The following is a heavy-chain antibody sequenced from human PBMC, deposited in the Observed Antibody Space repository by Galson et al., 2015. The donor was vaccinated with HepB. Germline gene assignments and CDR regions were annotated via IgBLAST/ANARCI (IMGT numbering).Heavy chain of an antibody. Sequence: CAISGDSVSSNSAAWHWIRQSPPRGLEWLGRTYYRSKWYSDYAVSVKSRITINPDTSKNQFSLQLNSVTPEDTATYYCVRTFNGAIDYWGQGTLVTVSS. CDR1: GDSVSSNSAA. D-gene: IGHD3-10*01. CDR2: TYYRSKWYS. V-gene: IGHV6-1*01. CDR3: VRTFNGAIDY. J-gene: IGHJ4*02.